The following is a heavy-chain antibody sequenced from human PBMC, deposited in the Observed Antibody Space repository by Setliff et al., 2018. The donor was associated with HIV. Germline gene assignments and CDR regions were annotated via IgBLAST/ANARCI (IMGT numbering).Heavy chain of an antibody. V-gene: IGHV4-39*07. Sequence: PSETLSLTCTVSGGSISSSSDYWGWIRQPPGKGLEWIGSIYYSGTTYYKPSLKSRVTMSVDTSKNQFSLRLSSVTAADTAVYYCATGIGGPNGYWGQGTLVTVSS. CDR1: GGSISSSSDY. D-gene: IGHD3-3*01. CDR3: ATGIGGPNGY. J-gene: IGHJ4*02. CDR2: IYYSGTT.